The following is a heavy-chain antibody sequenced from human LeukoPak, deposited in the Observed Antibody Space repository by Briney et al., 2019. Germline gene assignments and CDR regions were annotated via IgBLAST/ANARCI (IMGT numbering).Heavy chain of an antibody. CDR1: DYSINSGYY. J-gene: IGHJ4*02. Sequence: PSETLSLTCTVSDYSINSGYYWCWIRQPPGKGLEWIGIIYHTGSTYYNPSLKSRVTITVDTSNNQFSLKLSSVTAADTAMYYCARADSVAYQAFDYWGQGPLVTVSS. V-gene: IGHV4-38-2*02. CDR3: ARADSVAYQAFDY. CDR2: IYHTGST. D-gene: IGHD5/OR15-5a*01.